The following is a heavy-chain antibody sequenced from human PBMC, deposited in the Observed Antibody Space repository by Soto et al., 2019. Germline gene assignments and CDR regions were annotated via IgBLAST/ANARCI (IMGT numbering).Heavy chain of an antibody. CDR2: ISYDGSIK. Sequence: PRGSLRLSCAASVFTFRGYGMHWVRQAPGRGLEWVALISYDGSIKYYADSVRGRFTISRDNSKNTLYLQMNSLRAEDTAVYYCANSEYSRYKNIDVWGQGTTVTVSS. J-gene: IGHJ6*02. CDR1: VFTFRGYG. V-gene: IGHV3-30*18. CDR3: ANSEYSRYKNIDV. D-gene: IGHD5-18*01.